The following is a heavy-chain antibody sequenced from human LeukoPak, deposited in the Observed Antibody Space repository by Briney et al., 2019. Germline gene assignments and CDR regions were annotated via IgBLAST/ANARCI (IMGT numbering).Heavy chain of an antibody. J-gene: IGHJ4*02. CDR1: GFTFSSYA. D-gene: IGHD2-21*02. CDR3: AKDIGSHIVVVTALDY. Sequence: GGSLRLSCAASGFTFSSYAMSWVRQAPGKGLEWDSAISGSGGSTYYADSVKGRFTISRDNSKNTLYLQMNSLRAEDTALYYCAKDIGSHIVVVTALDYWGQGTLVTVSS. V-gene: IGHV3-23*01. CDR2: ISGSGGST.